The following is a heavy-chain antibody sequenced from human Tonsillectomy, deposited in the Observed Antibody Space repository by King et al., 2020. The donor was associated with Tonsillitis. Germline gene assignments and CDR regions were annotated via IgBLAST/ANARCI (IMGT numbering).Heavy chain of an antibody. CDR2: IKSKTDGGTT. D-gene: IGHD3-3*01. Sequence: VQLVESGGGLVKPGGSLRLSCAASGFTFSNAWMSWVRQAPGKGLEWVGRIKSKTDGGTTDYAAPVKGRFTISRDDSKNTLYLQMNSLKTEDTAVYYFTTDHPNYDFWSGYDHWGQGTLVTVSS. J-gene: IGHJ4*02. CDR3: TTDHPNYDFWSGYDH. V-gene: IGHV3-15*01. CDR1: GFTFSNAW.